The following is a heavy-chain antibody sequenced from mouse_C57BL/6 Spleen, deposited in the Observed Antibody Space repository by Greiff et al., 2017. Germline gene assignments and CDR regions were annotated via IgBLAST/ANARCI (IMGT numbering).Heavy chain of an antibody. CDR2: IYPGSGST. CDR1: GYTFTSYW. Sequence: QVQLQQPGAELVKPGASVKMSCKASGYTFTSYWITWVKQRPGQGLEWIGDIYPGSGSTNYNEKFKSKATLTVDTSSSTAYIPLSSLTSEDSAVYYCARTDYYYGSYYYAMDYGGQGTSVTVPS. J-gene: IGHJ4*01. V-gene: IGHV1-55*01. CDR3: ARTDYYYGSYYYAMDY. D-gene: IGHD1-1*01.